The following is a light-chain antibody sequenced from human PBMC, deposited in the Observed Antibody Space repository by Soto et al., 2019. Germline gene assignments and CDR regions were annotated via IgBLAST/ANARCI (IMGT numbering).Light chain of an antibody. CDR1: QSITTY. V-gene: IGKV1-39*01. J-gene: IGKJ4*01. Sequence: DIQMTQSPSSLSASVGDRVTITCRASQSITTYLNRYRQKPGKAPKLLIYAASSLQSGVPSRFSGSGSETEFTLSISSLQPEDFATYFCQQIYSAPLTFGGGTKV. CDR2: AAS. CDR3: QQIYSAPLT.